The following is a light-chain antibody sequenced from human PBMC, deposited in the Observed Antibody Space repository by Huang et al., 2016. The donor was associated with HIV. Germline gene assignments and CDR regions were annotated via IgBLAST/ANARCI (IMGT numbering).Light chain of an antibody. CDR2: GAS. V-gene: IGKV4-1*01. Sequence: DIVMTQSPDSLTVSLGERATIKCRSSQSVLYSSNSKNYLAWFQQKPGRAPRLLMYGASARESGVPDRFSGSGSGTDFTLTIDRLEAEDAAIYYCQQYYRLPQTFGQGTRVEIK. J-gene: IGKJ1*01. CDR1: QSVLYSSNSKNY. CDR3: QQYYRLPQT.